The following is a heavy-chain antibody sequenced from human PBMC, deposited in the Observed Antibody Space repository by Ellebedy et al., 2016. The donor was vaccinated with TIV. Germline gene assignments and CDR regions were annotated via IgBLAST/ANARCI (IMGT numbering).Heavy chain of an antibody. CDR3: ARGRVGWGALDI. CDR1: GFIFRDYY. V-gene: IGHV3-11*06. CDR2: ISSSSIYT. D-gene: IGHD6-19*01. J-gene: IGHJ3*02. Sequence: PGGSLRLSCAASGFIFRDYYMSWIRQAPGQGLEWVSFISSSSIYTNHADSVKGRFTISRDNAKSSLYLEMTSLRVEDTAVYYCARGRVGWGALDIWGRGTMVSVSS.